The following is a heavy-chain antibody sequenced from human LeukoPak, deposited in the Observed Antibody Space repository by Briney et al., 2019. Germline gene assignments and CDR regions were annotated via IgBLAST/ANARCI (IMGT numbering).Heavy chain of an antibody. CDR1: GGSISSYY. CDR3: ARGVRDSSGYSKYYFDY. Sequence: PSETLSLTCTVSGGSISSYYWSWLRQPAGKGLEWIGRIYTSGSTNYNPSLKSRVTMSVDTSKNQFSLKLSSVTAADTAVYYCARGVRDSSGYSKYYFDYWGQGTLVTVSS. D-gene: IGHD3-22*01. CDR2: IYTSGST. V-gene: IGHV4-4*07. J-gene: IGHJ4*02.